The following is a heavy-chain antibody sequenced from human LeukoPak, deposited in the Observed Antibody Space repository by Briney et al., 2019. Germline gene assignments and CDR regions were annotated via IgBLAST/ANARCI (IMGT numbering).Heavy chain of an antibody. CDR3: TRGSLSGSSRDY. CDR1: GYTFTAYV. D-gene: IGHD1-26*01. V-gene: IGHV1-8*01. Sequence: ASVRVSCKASGYTFTAYVINWVRQASGQGLEWMGWMNPDTGDTGFAQKFQGRVTMTRDRSIDTAYMELRGLTSEDTAVYYCTRGSLSGSSRDYWGQGTLLTVSS. J-gene: IGHJ4*02. CDR2: MNPDTGDT.